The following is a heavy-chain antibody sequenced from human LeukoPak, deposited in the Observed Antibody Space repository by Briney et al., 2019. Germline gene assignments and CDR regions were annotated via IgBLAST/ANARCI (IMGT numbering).Heavy chain of an antibody. Sequence: ASVKVSCKASGYTFTGYYIHWVRQAPGQGLEWMGRINPNSGDTNYAQKFQGRVTMTRDTSISTVYMELSRLRSDDTAVFYCARGLGYNHGYMFDYWGQGTLVTVSS. CDR1: GYTFTGYY. CDR2: INPNSGDT. CDR3: ARGLGYNHGYMFDY. V-gene: IGHV1-2*06. D-gene: IGHD5-18*01. J-gene: IGHJ4*02.